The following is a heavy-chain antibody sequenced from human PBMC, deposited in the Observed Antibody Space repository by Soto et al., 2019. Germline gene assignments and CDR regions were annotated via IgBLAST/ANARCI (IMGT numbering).Heavy chain of an antibody. J-gene: IGHJ6*02. V-gene: IGHV3-30*18. CDR2: ISYDGSNK. D-gene: IGHD5-18*01. CDR3: AKEATFRLPNYYYYGMDV. Sequence: VGSLRLSCAAPGFTFSSYGMHWVRQAPGKGLEWVAVISYDGSNKYYADSVKGRFTISRDNSKNTLYLQMNSLRAEDTAVYYCAKEATFRLPNYYYYGMDVWGQGTTVTVSS. CDR1: GFTFSSYG.